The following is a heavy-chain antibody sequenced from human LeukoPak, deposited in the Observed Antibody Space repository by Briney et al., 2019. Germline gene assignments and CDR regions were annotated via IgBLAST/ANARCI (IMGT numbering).Heavy chain of an antibody. D-gene: IGHD1-7*01. Sequence: ASVKVSCKASGYTFTSYGISWVRQAPGQGLEWMGWISAYNGNTNYAQKLQGRVTMTTDTSTSTAYMELRSLRSDDTAVYYCAGDRLTVAGTTSFDYWGQGTLVTVSS. V-gene: IGHV1-18*01. CDR2: ISAYNGNT. CDR1: GYTFTSYG. CDR3: AGDRLTVAGTTSFDY. J-gene: IGHJ4*02.